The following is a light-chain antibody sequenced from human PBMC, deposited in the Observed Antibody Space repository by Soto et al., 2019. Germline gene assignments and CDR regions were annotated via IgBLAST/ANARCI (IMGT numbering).Light chain of an antibody. CDR2: NTN. Sequence: QSVLTQPPSASGTPGQRVTISCSGSRSNIGSNAVNWYQQLPGTAPKLLIYNTNQRPSGAPDRFSGSKSGTSASLAISGLQSEDEADYYCATWDDSPRDVVFGGGTQLTVL. CDR1: RSNIGSNA. CDR3: ATWDDSPRDVV. J-gene: IGLJ2*01. V-gene: IGLV1-44*01.